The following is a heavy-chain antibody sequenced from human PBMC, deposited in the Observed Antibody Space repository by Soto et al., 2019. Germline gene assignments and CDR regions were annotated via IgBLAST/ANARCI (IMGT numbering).Heavy chain of an antibody. J-gene: IGHJ6*03. CDR3: AHIGVVPDALAYYYYMDV. Sequence: SGPTLVNPTQTLTLTCTFSGFSLSTSGVGVGWIRQPPGKTLERLALIYWDDDKRYSPSLKSRLTITKDTSKNQVVLTMTNMDRVDTATYYCAHIGVVPDALAYYYYMDVWGKGTTVTVSS. D-gene: IGHD2-2*01. V-gene: IGHV2-5*02. CDR1: GFSLSTSGVG. CDR2: IYWDDDK.